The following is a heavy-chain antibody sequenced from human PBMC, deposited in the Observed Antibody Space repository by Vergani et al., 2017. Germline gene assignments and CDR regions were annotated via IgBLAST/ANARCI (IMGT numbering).Heavy chain of an antibody. D-gene: IGHD4-11*01. V-gene: IGHV7-4-1*02. Sequence: QVQLVQSGSELKKPGASVKVSCKASGYTFTSYAMNWVRQAPGQGLEWMGWINTNTGNPTYAQGFTGRFVFSLDTSVSTAYLQISSLKAEDTAVYYCARDMSRDYSNYGDAFDIWGQGTMVTVSS. J-gene: IGHJ3*02. CDR2: INTNTGNP. CDR1: GYTFTSYA. CDR3: ARDMSRDYSNYGDAFDI.